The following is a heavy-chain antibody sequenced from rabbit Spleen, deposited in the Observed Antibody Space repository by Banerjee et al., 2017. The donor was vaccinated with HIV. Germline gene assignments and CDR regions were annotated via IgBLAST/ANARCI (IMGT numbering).Heavy chain of an antibody. V-gene: IGHV1S47*01. CDR2: IEPIFGNT. CDR3: ARIYTGYEDIDL. Sequence: QEQLVESGGGLVKPGASLTLTCKASGVSFNDKDVMCWVRQAPGKGREWIGYIEPIFGNTSYANWVNGRFAISSHNAQNTLYLQLSSLTAADTATYFCARIYTGYEDIDLWGPGTLVTVS. D-gene: IGHD7-1*01. J-gene: IGHJ4*01. CDR1: GVSFNDKDV.